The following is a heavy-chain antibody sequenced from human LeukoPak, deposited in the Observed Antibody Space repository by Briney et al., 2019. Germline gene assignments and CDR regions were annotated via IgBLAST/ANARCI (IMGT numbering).Heavy chain of an antibody. J-gene: IGHJ3*02. CDR1: GYPISSGYY. D-gene: IGHD3-22*01. CDR2: SYHSGST. CDR3: ARSTTYDSSGYYEAAFDI. Sequence: SETLSLTCTVSGYPISSGYYWGWIRPPPGKGLEWIGMSYHSGSTYYNPSLKSRVTISVDTSKNQLSLKLSSVTAADTAVYYCARSTTYDSSGYYEAAFDIWGQGTMVTVSS. V-gene: IGHV4-38-2*02.